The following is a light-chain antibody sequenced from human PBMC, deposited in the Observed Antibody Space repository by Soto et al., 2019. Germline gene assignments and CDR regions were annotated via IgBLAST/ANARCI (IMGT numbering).Light chain of an antibody. Sequence: SPSTLSXSPGERATLSCRASQSVSSYLAWYQQKPGQAPRLLIYDASNRATGIPARFSGSGSGTDFTLTISSLEPEDFAVYYCQHRSNWPPITFGQGTRLEIK. J-gene: IGKJ5*01. CDR3: QHRSNWPPIT. V-gene: IGKV3-11*01. CDR1: QSVSSY. CDR2: DAS.